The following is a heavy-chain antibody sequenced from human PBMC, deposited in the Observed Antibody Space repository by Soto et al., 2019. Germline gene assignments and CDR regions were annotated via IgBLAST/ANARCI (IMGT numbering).Heavy chain of an antibody. CDR3: ARVGPLVPYYYDSSPYTFENWFDP. D-gene: IGHD3-22*01. CDR1: GYSISSGSY. V-gene: IGHV4-38-2*01. J-gene: IGHJ5*02. CDR2: IYHCGST. Sequence: ASETLSLTCAVSGYSISSGSYWGWLRQPPGQGLEWIGSIYHCGSTYYNPSLNSRVTLSIDMANSRVSRILNSVTAADAAVYYCARVGPLVPYYYDSSPYTFENWFDPWGQGTLVTVSS.